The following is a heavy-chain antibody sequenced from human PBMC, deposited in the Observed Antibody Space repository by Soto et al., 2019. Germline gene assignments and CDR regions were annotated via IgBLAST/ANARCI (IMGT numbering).Heavy chain of an antibody. J-gene: IGHJ2*01. Sequence: EASVKVSCKASGYTFTGYYMHWVRQAPGQGLEWMGWINPNGGGTNYAQKFQGWVTMTRDTSISTAYMELSRLRSDDTAVYYCARNGAAAGDSWYFDLWGRGTLVTVSS. V-gene: IGHV1-2*04. CDR1: GYTFTGYY. CDR2: INPNGGGT. CDR3: ARNGAAAGDSWYFDL. D-gene: IGHD6-13*01.